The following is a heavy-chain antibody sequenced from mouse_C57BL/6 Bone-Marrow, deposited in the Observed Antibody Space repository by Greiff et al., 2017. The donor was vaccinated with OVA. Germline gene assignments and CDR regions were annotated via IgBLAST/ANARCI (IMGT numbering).Heavy chain of an antibody. CDR3: TRGFSYAMDC. Sequence: VQLQQSGAELVRPGASVKLSCTASGFNIKDDYMPWVKQRPEQGMEWIGWLDPENGDTEYASKFQGKATITADTSANTAYLQLSSLTSEDTAVYDRTRGFSYAMDCWGQVTSVTVSS. V-gene: IGHV14-4*01. CDR2: LDPENGDT. CDR1: GFNIKDDY. J-gene: IGHJ4*01.